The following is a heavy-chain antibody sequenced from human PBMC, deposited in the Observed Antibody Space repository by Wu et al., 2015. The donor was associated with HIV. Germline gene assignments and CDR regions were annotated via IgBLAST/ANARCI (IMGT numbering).Heavy chain of an antibody. J-gene: IGHJ3*01. Sequence: QVQLVQSGAEVKEPGSSVKVSCKASGGTFSSDAVSWVRQAPGQGLEWMGGIIPIFGTANYAQKFQGRVTITADESTSTVNMELSSLSFDDTAVYYCAGPSTGYAYDTFDVWGQGTMVVVS. D-gene: IGHD5-12*01. CDR2: IIPIFGTA. CDR1: GGTFSSDA. CDR3: AGPSTGYAYDTFDV. V-gene: IGHV1-69*13.